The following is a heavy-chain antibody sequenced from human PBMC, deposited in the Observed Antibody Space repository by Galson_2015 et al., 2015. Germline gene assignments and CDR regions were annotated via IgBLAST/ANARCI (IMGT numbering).Heavy chain of an antibody. V-gene: IGHV1-69*13. CDR3: AREGSTVTGYYYYGMDV. CDR1: GGTFSSYA. J-gene: IGHJ6*02. CDR2: IIPIFGTA. Sequence: SVKVSCKASGGTFSSYAISWVRQAPGQGLEWMGGIIPIFGTANYAQKFQGRVTITADESTSTAYMELSSLRSEDTAVYYCAREGSTVTGYYYYGMDVWGQGTTVTVSS. D-gene: IGHD4-11*01.